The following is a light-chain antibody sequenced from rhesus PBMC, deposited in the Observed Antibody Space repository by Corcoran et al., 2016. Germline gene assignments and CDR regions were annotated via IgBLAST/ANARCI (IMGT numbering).Light chain of an antibody. CDR1: QGISSW. V-gene: IGKV1-18*01. J-gene: IGKJ3*01. Sequence: DIQMTQSPSPLSASVGDKVTITCRASQGISSWLAWYQQNPGKAPKLLIYAASIWQSGVPSRFSGSGSGTDYTLTISSLQPEDFATYYCQQGYNTPFTFGPGTKLDIK. CDR2: AAS. CDR3: QQGYNTPFT.